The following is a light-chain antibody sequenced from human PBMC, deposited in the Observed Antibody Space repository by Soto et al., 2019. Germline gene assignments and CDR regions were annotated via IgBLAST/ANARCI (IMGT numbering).Light chain of an antibody. J-gene: IGKJ4*01. CDR1: QGVADH. CDR3: QQSYSTPALT. Sequence: DIQMTQSPSSLSASVGDTVTITCRASQGVADHLAWYQQKPGGVPELLISAASTLESGVPSRFSGSGSGTDFTLTISSLQPEDSETYYCQQSYSTPALTFGGGTKVDIK. V-gene: IGKV1-27*01. CDR2: AAS.